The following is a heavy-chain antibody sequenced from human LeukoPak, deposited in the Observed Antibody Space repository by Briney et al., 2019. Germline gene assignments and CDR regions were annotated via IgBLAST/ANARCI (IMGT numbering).Heavy chain of an antibody. D-gene: IGHD6-6*01. J-gene: IGHJ4*02. CDR2: IYYSGST. CDR1: GGSISSSSYY. CDR3: ARHESSLLHTSYYFDY. V-gene: IGHV4-39*01. Sequence: SETLSLTCTVSGGSISSSSYYWGWIRQPPGKGLEWIGSIYYSGSTYYNPSLKSRVTISVDTSKNQCSLKLSSVTAADTAVYYCARHESSLLHTSYYFDYWGQGTLVTVSS.